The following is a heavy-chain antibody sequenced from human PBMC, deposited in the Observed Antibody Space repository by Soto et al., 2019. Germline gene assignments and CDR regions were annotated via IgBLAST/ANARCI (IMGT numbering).Heavy chain of an antibody. CDR1: GFTLGFYG. J-gene: IGHJ4*02. CDR2: ISFDGSNT. Sequence: GGSLRLSCATSGFTLGFYGMHWVRQAPGKGLEWVAAISFDGSNTFYADSVKGRFTISRDNSKDTLYLQMNSLRRDDTAVYYCAKPGGNWLHAYFEFWGQGTLVTVSS. CDR3: AKPGGNWLHAYFEF. V-gene: IGHV3-30*18. D-gene: IGHD1-1*01.